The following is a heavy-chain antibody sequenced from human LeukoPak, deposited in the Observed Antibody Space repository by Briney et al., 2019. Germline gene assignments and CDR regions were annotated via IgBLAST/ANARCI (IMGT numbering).Heavy chain of an antibody. D-gene: IGHD3-10*01. CDR1: GGPFSGYY. J-gene: IGHJ4*02. Sequence: PSETLSLTCAVYGGPFSGYYWSWIRQPPGKGLEWIGEINHSGSTNYNPSLKGRVTISVDTSKNQFSLKLSSVTAADTALYYCARGRTLWFGAQGPFDYWGQGTLVTVSS. V-gene: IGHV4-34*01. CDR2: INHSGST. CDR3: ARGRTLWFGAQGPFDY.